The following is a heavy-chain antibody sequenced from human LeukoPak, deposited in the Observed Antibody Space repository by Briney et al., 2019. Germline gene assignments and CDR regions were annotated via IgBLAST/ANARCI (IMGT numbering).Heavy chain of an antibody. CDR3: ARGRYDFWSGLILPLDY. J-gene: IGHJ4*02. Sequence: TSSETLSLTCAVYGGSFSGYYWSWIRQPPGKGLEWIGEINHSGSTNYNPSLKSRVTISVDTSKNQFSLKLSSVTAADTAVYYCARGRYDFWSGLILPLDYWGQGTLVTVSS. CDR2: INHSGST. CDR1: GGSFSGYY. V-gene: IGHV4-34*01. D-gene: IGHD3-3*01.